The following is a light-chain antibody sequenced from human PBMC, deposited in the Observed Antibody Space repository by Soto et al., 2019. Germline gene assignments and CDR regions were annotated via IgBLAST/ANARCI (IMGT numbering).Light chain of an antibody. J-gene: IGKJ4*01. CDR3: HQYNNWPPT. V-gene: IGKV3-15*01. CDR1: QSVGTN. CDR2: GAS. Sequence: EIVMTQSPVTLSVSPGERANFSCRASQSVGTNLAWYQQQPGQGPRLLISGASKRASGIPARFSGSGSGSEFTLTVNSLQSEDSALYYCHQYNNWPPTFGGGTKVEIK.